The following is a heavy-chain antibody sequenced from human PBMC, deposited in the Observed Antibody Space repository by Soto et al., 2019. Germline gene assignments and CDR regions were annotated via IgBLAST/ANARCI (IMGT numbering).Heavy chain of an antibody. CDR3: ASFEVLRFLEWFPKNWFDP. CDR2: ISYDGSNK. Sequence: GGSLRLSCAASGFTFSSYGMHWVRQAPGKGLEWVAVISYDGSNKYYADSVKGRFTISRDNSKNTLYLQMNSLRAEDTAVYYCASFEVLRFLEWFPKNWFDPWGQGTLVTVSS. V-gene: IGHV3-30*03. D-gene: IGHD3-3*01. CDR1: GFTFSSYG. J-gene: IGHJ5*02.